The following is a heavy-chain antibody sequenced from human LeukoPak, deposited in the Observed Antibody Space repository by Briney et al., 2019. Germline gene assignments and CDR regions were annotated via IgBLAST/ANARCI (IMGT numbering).Heavy chain of an antibody. D-gene: IGHD4-23*01. CDR2: ISSSIYI. CDR3: VRDRHGGNSRWFDP. CDR1: GFSFNIYS. V-gene: IGHV3-21*01. J-gene: IGHJ5*02. Sequence: GGSLRLSCAASGFSFNIYSMNWVRQAPGKGLEWVSSISSSIYIDYADSVKGRFTISRDNAKNSLYLQMNSLRAEDTAVYFCVRDRHGGNSRWFDPRGQGTLVTVSS.